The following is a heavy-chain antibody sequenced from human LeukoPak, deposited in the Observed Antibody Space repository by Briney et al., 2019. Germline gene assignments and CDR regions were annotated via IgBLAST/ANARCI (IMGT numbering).Heavy chain of an antibody. CDR3: AREIKSITIFGYFDL. D-gene: IGHD3-3*01. CDR1: GGSISSGTHY. J-gene: IGHJ2*01. V-gene: IGHV4-61*02. CDR2: IYTSGST. Sequence: SETLSLTCTVSGGSISSGTHYWSWIRQPAGKGLEWIGRIYTSGSTNYNPSLKSRVTMSVGTSKNQFSLKLSSVTAADTAVYYCAREIKSITIFGYFDLWGRGTLVTVSS.